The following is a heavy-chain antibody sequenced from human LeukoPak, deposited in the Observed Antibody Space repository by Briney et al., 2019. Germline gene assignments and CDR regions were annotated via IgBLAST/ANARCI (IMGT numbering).Heavy chain of an antibody. D-gene: IGHD4-17*01. CDR2: IYPGDSDT. CDR3: ARPINGDYYAENWFDP. CDR1: GYSFLSHW. J-gene: IGHJ5*02. Sequence: GESLKISCKGSGYSFLSHWIGWVRQMPGKGLEWMGIIYPGDSDTRYSPSFQGQVTISADKSISTAYLQWSSLKASDTAMYYCARPINGDYYAENWFDPWGQGTLVTVSS. V-gene: IGHV5-51*01.